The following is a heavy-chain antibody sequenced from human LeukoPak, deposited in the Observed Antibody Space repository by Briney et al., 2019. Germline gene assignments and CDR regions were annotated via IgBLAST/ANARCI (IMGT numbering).Heavy chain of an antibody. V-gene: IGHV3-30*18. CDR1: TFTFNTYG. J-gene: IGHJ4*02. Sequence: GGSLRLSCVAPTFTFNTYGMLWVRQAPGKGLEWVATISSDGRNEHYADSVLGRFTISRDNSKNTLYLRMDNLRAEDTAVYYCSKDGTPKFDYWGQGTLVTVSS. CDR3: SKDGTPKFDY. D-gene: IGHD1-26*01. CDR2: ISSDGRNE.